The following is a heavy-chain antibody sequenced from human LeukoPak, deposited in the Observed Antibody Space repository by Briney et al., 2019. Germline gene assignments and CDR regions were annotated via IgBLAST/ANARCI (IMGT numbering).Heavy chain of an antibody. CDR1: GFTFSSYA. CDR3: AKDFPYGDYGVY. CDR2: ISSSGGST. V-gene: IGHV3-23*01. Sequence: GGSLKLSGAASGFTFSSYAMSWVRQAPGKGLQWVSTISSSGGSTYYADSVKGRFTISRDNSKNTLYLQMNSLRAEDTAVYYCAKDFPYGDYGVYWGQGTLVTVSS. D-gene: IGHD4-17*01. J-gene: IGHJ4*02.